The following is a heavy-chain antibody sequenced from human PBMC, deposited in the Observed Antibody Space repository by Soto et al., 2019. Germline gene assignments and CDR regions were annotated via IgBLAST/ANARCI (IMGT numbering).Heavy chain of an antibody. V-gene: IGHV4-34*01. CDR3: ARQTYYYGMDV. J-gene: IGHJ6*02. CDR2: INHSGST. CDR1: GGSFSGYY. Sequence: QVQLQQWGAGLLKPSETLSLTCAVYGGSFSGYYWSWIRQPPGKGLEWIGEINHSGSTNYDPSLKSRVTISVDTSKNQCSLKLSSVTAADTAVYYCARQTYYYGMDVWGQGTTVTVSS.